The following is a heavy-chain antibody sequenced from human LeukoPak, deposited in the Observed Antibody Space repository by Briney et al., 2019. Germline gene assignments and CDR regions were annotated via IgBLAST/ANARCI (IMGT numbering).Heavy chain of an antibody. D-gene: IGHD3-3*01. CDR1: GFTVSSNY. CDR3: ASRLRFPPFDY. J-gene: IGHJ4*02. V-gene: IGHV3-66*02. CDR2: IYSGGST. Sequence: GGSLRLSCADSGFTVSSNYMSWVRQAPGKGLEWVSVIYSGGSTYYADSVKGRFTISRDNSKNTLYLQMNSLRAEDTAVYYCASRLRFPPFDYWGQGTLVTVSS.